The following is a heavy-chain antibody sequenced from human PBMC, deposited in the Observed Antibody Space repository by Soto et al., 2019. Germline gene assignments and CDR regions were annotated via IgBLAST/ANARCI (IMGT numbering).Heavy chain of an antibody. CDR1: GDSISSYS. V-gene: IGHV4-4*07. CDR3: ARESLKETITMTVVIDH. D-gene: IGHD3-22*01. CDR2: VYRGTS. J-gene: IGHJ4*02. Sequence: PSETLSLTCSVSGDSISSYSWSWIRQPAGKGLEWLGRVYRGTSNYNPSLKSRLIMSLDTPKNQFSLNLRSVTAADTAVYYCARESLKETITMTVVIDHWGQGAQVTVSS.